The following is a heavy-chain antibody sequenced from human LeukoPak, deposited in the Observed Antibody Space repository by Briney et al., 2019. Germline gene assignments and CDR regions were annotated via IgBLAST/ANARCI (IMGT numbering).Heavy chain of an antibody. CDR1: GFTFSNHW. D-gene: IGHD1-7*01. CDR2: ISGDGSST. V-gene: IGHV3-74*01. Sequence: GGSLRLSCAASGFTFSNHWMHWVRQAPGEGLVWVSRISGDGSSTRYADSVKGRFTISRDNAKNTLFLQMNSLRAEDTAVYYCARDNNWNYPDYWGQGTLVTVSS. J-gene: IGHJ4*02. CDR3: ARDNNWNYPDY.